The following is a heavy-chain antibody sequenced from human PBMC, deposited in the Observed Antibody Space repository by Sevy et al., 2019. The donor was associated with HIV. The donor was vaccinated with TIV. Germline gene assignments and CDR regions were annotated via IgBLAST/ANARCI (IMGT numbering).Heavy chain of an antibody. CDR1: GYTFSDYG. J-gene: IGHJ6*02. CDR3: ARAGFLEWPYNAMDV. Sequence: ASVKVSCKSSGYTFSDYGISWVRQAPGQGLEWMGWISTYNANANYAQKFQGRVTMTTDTSTSTAYMELRSLRSDDTAVYHCARAGFLEWPYNAMDVWGQGTTVTVSS. CDR2: ISTYNANA. D-gene: IGHD3-3*01. V-gene: IGHV1-18*01.